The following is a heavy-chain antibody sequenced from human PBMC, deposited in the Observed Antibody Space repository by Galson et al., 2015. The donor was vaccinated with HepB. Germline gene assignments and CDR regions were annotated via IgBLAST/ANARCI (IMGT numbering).Heavy chain of an antibody. J-gene: IGHJ4*02. CDR2: ISYDGSNK. D-gene: IGHD3-22*01. CDR1: GFTFSSYG. Sequence: SLRLSCAASGFTFSSYGMHWVRQAPGKGLEWVAVISYDGSNKYYADSVKGRFTISRDNSKNTLYLQMNSLRAEDTAVYYCAKDRDDSHWGQGTLVTVSS. CDR3: AKDRDDSH. V-gene: IGHV3-30*18.